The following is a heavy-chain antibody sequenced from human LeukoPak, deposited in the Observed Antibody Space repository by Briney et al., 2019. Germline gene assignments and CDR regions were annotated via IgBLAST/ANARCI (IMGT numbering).Heavy chain of an antibody. CDR2: MNPNSGNT. Sequence: GASVKVSCKASGYTFTSYDIHWVRQATGQGLEWMGWMNPNSGNTGYAQKFQGRVTMTRNTSISTAYMELSSLRYEDTAVYYCARGAKYSSSWYAVQPWGQGTLVTVSS. CDR1: GYTFTSYD. V-gene: IGHV1-8*01. CDR3: ARGAKYSSSWYAVQP. D-gene: IGHD6-13*01. J-gene: IGHJ5*02.